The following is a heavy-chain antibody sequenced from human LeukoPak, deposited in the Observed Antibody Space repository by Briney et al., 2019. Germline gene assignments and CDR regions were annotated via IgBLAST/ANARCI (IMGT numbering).Heavy chain of an antibody. Sequence: WVRQAPGRGLEWVSYISSGSSSIYYADSVKGRFTISRDNAKNTLYLQMNSLRAEDTAVYYCAVPYSGSIDWGQGTLVTVSS. CDR3: AVPYSGSID. CDR2: ISSGSSSI. D-gene: IGHD1-26*01. V-gene: IGHV3-48*01. J-gene: IGHJ4*02.